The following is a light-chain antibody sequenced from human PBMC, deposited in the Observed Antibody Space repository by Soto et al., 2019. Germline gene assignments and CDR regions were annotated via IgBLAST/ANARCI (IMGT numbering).Light chain of an antibody. Sequence: EIVMTQSPDTLSVSPGERATLSCRTSQSVSSNLAWYQQKPGQAPRLLIYGASTRATGISARFSGSGSGTEFTLTISSLQSEDFAVYYCQQYNNWPQTFGQGTKVEIK. J-gene: IGKJ1*01. V-gene: IGKV3-15*01. CDR3: QQYNNWPQT. CDR2: GAS. CDR1: QSVSSN.